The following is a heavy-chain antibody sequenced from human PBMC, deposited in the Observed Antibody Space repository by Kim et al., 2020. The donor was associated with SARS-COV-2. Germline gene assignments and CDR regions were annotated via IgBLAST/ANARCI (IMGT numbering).Heavy chain of an antibody. CDR1: GGSISSYY. D-gene: IGHD6-13*01. J-gene: IGHJ6*02. CDR2: IYYSGST. V-gene: IGHV4-59*13. Sequence: SETLSLTCTVSGGSISSYYWSWIRQPPGKGLEWIGYIYYSGSTNYNPSLKSRVTISVDTSKNQFSLKLSSVTAADTAVYYCARVVQQLVPGKYYYYGMDVWGQGTTVTVSS. CDR3: ARVVQQLVPGKYYYYGMDV.